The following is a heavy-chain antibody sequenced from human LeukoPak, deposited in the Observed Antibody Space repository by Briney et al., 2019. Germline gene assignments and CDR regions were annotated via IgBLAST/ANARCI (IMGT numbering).Heavy chain of an antibody. V-gene: IGHV4-31*03. CDR3: ARVRDVALWFGELLGPAQGYFDY. Sequence: SQTLSLTCTVSGGSISSGGYYWSWIRQHPGKGLEWIGYIYYSGSTYYNPSLKSRVTISVDTSKNQFSLKLSSVTAADTAVYYCARVRDVALWFGELLGPAQGYFDYWGQGTLVTVSS. CDR1: GGSISSGGYY. CDR2: IYYSGST. J-gene: IGHJ4*02. D-gene: IGHD3-10*01.